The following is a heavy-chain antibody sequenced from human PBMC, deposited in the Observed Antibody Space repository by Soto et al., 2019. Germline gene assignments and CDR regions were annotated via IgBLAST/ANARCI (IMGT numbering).Heavy chain of an antibody. CDR1: GFSLNTRGVG. CDR2: IFWDDDK. D-gene: IGHD3-22*01. J-gene: IGHJ4*02. Sequence: QITLKESGPTLVKPTQTLTLTCTFSGFSLNTRGVGVGWIRQPPGKALEWLTLIFWDDDKRYSPSLKSRLTITKDTAKNQVGLTMTNMDPVDTATYFCGHSGVYYGSSAYLYRNFDCWGQGTLVTVSS. V-gene: IGHV2-5*02. CDR3: GHSGVYYGSSAYLYRNFDC.